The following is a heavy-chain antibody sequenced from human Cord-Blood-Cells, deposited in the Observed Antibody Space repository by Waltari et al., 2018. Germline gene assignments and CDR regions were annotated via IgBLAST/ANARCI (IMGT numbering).Heavy chain of an antibody. CDR3: SRAGCSSTRCYVAYSGMDV. Sequence: QVQLVQSGAEVKKPGASVKVSCKASGYTFTSYDINWVRQATGQGLEWMGWMNPNSGNTGYAQKFQRRVTMTRNTTTSTAYMELSSLRSEDTAVYYCSRAGCSSTRCYVAYSGMDVWGQGTTVTVSS. CDR2: MNPNSGNT. J-gene: IGHJ6*02. CDR1: GYTFTSYD. V-gene: IGHV1-8*01. D-gene: IGHD2-2*01.